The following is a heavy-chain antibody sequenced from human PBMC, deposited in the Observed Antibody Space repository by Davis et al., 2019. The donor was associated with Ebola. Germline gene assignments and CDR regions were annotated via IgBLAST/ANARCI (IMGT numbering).Heavy chain of an antibody. D-gene: IGHD2-2*01. CDR3: VRSSTRVFEY. CDR1: GFTFSNYE. J-gene: IGHJ4*02. CDR2: ISGSGNSI. Sequence: GESLKISCAASGFTFSNYEMNWVRQAPGKGLEWVSHISGSGNSIYYADSVKGRFTISRDNAKSSLYVQMNSLGAEDTAVYYCVRSSTRVFEYWGQGTLVTVSS. V-gene: IGHV3-48*03.